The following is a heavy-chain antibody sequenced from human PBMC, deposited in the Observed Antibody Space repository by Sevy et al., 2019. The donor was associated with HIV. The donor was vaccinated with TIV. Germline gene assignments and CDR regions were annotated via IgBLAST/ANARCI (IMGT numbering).Heavy chain of an antibody. CDR1: GFTFDSYA. D-gene: IGHD1-26*01. Sequence: GGSLRLSCAASGFTFDSYAIHWVRQAPGKGLEWVSGISWNSVHLGYADSVKGRFTISRDNARNSLFLQMNSLRVEDTALYYCAKDTSTVVGPRNQVTAFDIWGQGTMVTVSS. V-gene: IGHV3-9*01. CDR3: AKDTSTVVGPRNQVTAFDI. CDR2: ISWNSVHL. J-gene: IGHJ3*02.